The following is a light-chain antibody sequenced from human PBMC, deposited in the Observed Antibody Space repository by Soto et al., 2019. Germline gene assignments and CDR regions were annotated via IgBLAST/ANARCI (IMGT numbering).Light chain of an antibody. V-gene: IGKV1-39*01. J-gene: IGKJ4*01. Sequence: DIHLTQSPSSLSASLGARVTITCRASQIITTYLNWYRQKPGKAPKLLIYAASSLQSGVPSRFSGSGSETEFTLSISSLQPEDFATYFCQQIYSAPLTFGGGTKVDIK. CDR3: QQIYSAPLT. CDR1: QIITTY. CDR2: AAS.